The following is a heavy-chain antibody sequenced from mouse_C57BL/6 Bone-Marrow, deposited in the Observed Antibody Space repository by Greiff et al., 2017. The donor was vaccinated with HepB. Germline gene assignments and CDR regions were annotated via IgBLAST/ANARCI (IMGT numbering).Heavy chain of an antibody. CDR1: GFNIKDDY. Sequence: VQLKESGAELVRPGASVKLSCTASGFNIKDDYMHWVKQRPEQGLEWIGWIDPENGDTEYASKFQGKATITADTSSNTAYLQLSSLTSEDTAVYYCTFYYGYDEADWGQGTTLTVSS. J-gene: IGHJ2*01. V-gene: IGHV14-4*01. CDR2: IDPENGDT. CDR3: TFYYGYDEAD. D-gene: IGHD2-2*01.